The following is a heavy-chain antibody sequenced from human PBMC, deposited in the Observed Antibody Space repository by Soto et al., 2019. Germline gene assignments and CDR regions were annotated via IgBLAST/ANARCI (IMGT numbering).Heavy chain of an antibody. D-gene: IGHD1-1*01. V-gene: IGHV1-69*12. CDR3: ARDNDRPQLGGNYYYILDV. CDR1: GGTFRNSA. Sequence: QVQLEQSGPEVKKPGSSVKVSCKASGGTFRNSAISWVRQAPGQGIEWMGGIMPIFRTPDYAQKFQGRVTITADESASTAYMELPGLRSDDTAVYYCARDNDRPQLGGNYYYILDVWGHGTTVTVSS. CDR2: IMPIFRTP. J-gene: IGHJ6*02.